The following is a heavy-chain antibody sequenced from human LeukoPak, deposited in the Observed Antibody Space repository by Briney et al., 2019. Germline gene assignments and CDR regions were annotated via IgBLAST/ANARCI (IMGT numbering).Heavy chain of an antibody. J-gene: IGHJ4*02. CDR2: ITSGSTI. CDR3: ARGNSRCLDY. Sequence: PGGSLRLSCVASGFTFNSYEMNWVRQAPGKGLEWVSYITSGSTIYYADSVKGRFTISIDNAKNSLYLQMNSLRADDTAVYYCARGNSRCLDYWGQGTLVTVSS. V-gene: IGHV3-48*03. D-gene: IGHD6-13*01. CDR1: GFTFNSYE.